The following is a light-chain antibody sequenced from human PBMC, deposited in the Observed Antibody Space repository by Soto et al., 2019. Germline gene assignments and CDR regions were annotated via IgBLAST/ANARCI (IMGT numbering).Light chain of an antibody. CDR3: QQTDSAPYT. CDR1: QDIRSW. Sequence: QDIRSWLTWYQQKPGKAPKSLIYAASSLESGVPTRFSGSGSGTDFSLTISSLQPEDFATYYCQQTDSAPYTFGQGTKVDIK. J-gene: IGKJ2*01. CDR2: AAS. V-gene: IGKV1-12*01.